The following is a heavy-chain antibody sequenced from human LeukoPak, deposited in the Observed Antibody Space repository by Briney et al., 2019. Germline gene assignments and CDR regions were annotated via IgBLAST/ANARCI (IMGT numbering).Heavy chain of an antibody. CDR2: INHSGST. Sequence: PSETLSLTCAVYGGSFTGNYWRWIRQPPGKGLEWIGEINHSGSTKYNPSLKSRVTMSVDASTNQFFLRLTSVTAADTAVYYCACNAVRYSAYDQEEDPSDIWGQGTMVTVSS. J-gene: IGHJ3*02. CDR3: ACNAVRYSAYDQEEDPSDI. D-gene: IGHD5-12*01. CDR1: GGSFTGNY. V-gene: IGHV4-34*01.